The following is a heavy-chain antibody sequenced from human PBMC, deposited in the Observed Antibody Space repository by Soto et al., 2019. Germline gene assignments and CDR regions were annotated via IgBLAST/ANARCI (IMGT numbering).Heavy chain of an antibody. CDR2: INAGNGNT. CDR1: GYTFTGYA. J-gene: IGHJ4*02. V-gene: IGHV1-3*01. D-gene: IGHD3-22*01. CDR3: ARTGHSGSYDF. Sequence: ASGKVSCKASGYTFTGYAMHWVRQAPGQRLEWMGWINAGNGNTKYSQKFQGRVTITRDTSASTVYLGLSSLSSEDTASYYCARTGHSGSYDFWGQGTLVTVSS.